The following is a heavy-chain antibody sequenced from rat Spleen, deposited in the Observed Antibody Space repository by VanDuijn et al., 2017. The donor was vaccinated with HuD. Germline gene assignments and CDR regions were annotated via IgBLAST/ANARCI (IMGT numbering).Heavy chain of an antibody. D-gene: IGHD1-4*01. J-gene: IGHJ1*01. CDR2: ITTGGGNT. Sequence: EVQLVESDGGLVQPGRSMKLSCVVSGFTFSNYYMAWVRQAPTKGLEWVASITTGGGNTYYRDSVKGRFTISRDNAKSTLYLQMDSLRSEDTATYYCARQPTRVYPYWYFDFWGPGTMVTVSS. V-gene: IGHV5-25*01. CDR3: ARQPTRVYPYWYFDF. CDR1: GFTFSNYY.